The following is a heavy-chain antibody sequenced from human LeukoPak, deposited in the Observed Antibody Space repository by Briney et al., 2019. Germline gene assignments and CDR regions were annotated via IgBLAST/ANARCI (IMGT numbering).Heavy chain of an antibody. V-gene: IGHV1-2*02. CDR1: GYTFTSYY. CDR2: INPNSGGT. D-gene: IGHD2-8*01. CDR3: ARDSLGVNWFDP. Sequence: ASVKVSCKASGYTFTSYYMHWVRQAPGQGLEWMGWINPNSGGTNYAQKFQGRVTMTRDTSISTAYMELSRLRSDDTAVYYCARDSLGVNWFDPWGQGTLVTVSS. J-gene: IGHJ5*02.